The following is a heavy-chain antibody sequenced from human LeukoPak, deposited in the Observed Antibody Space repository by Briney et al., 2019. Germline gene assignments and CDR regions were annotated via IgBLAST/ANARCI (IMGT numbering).Heavy chain of an antibody. CDR2: IRYDGSNK. Sequence: GGSLRLSCAASGFTFSSYGMHWVRQAPGKGLEWVAFIRYDGSNKYYADSVKGRFTISRDNSKNTLYLQMNSLRAEDTAVYYCAKGHNALWFGDRSDYFDYWGQGTLVTVSS. J-gene: IGHJ4*02. CDR1: GFTFSSYG. CDR3: AKGHNALWFGDRSDYFDY. D-gene: IGHD3-10*01. V-gene: IGHV3-30*02.